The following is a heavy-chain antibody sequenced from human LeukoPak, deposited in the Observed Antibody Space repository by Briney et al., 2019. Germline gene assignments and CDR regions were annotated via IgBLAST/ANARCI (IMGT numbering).Heavy chain of an antibody. CDR3: ARGPGLRVVVVAATPEEYYFDY. V-gene: IGHV4-34*01. J-gene: IGHJ4*02. Sequence: SETLSLTCTVSGGSISSYYWSWIRQPPGKGLEWIGEINHSGSTNYNPSLKSRVTISVDTSKNQFSLKLSSVTAADTAVYYCARGPGLRVVVVAATPEEYYFDYWGQGTLVTVSS. CDR1: GGSISSYY. CDR2: INHSGST. D-gene: IGHD2-15*01.